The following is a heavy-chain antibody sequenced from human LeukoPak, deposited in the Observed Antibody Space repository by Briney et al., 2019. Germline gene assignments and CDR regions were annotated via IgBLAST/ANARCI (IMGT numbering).Heavy chain of an antibody. J-gene: IGHJ4*02. CDR3: ASYEYSSSWVNYFDY. CDR1: GGSIISRTYY. Sequence: SETLSLTCTVSGGSIISRTYYWAWIRQPPGKGLEWIGSIYYSGSTYYNPSLKSRVTISVDTSKNQFSLKLSSVTAADTAVYYCASYEYSSSWVNYFDYWGQGTLVTVSS. CDR2: IYYSGST. V-gene: IGHV4-39*07. D-gene: IGHD6-6*01.